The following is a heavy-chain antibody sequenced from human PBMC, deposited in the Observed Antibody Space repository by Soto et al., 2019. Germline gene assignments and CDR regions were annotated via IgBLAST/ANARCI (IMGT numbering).Heavy chain of an antibody. D-gene: IGHD3-22*01. Sequence: QVQLVESGGGVVQPGRSLRLSCAASGFTFSSYAMHWVRQAPGKGLEWVAVISYDGSNKYYADSVKGRFTISRDNSKNTLYLQMNSLGAEDTAVYYCAMERVVISGNEYYYYGMDVWGQGTTVTVSS. CDR1: GFTFSSYA. J-gene: IGHJ6*02. CDR3: AMERVVISGNEYYYYGMDV. CDR2: ISYDGSNK. V-gene: IGHV3-30-3*01.